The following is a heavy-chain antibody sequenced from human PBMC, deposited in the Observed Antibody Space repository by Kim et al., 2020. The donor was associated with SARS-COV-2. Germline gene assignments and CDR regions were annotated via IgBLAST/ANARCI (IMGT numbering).Heavy chain of an antibody. CDR2: IIPIFGTA. V-gene: IGHV1-69*13. D-gene: IGHD4-17*01. CDR1: GGTFSSYA. J-gene: IGHJ4*02. Sequence: SVKVSCKASGGTFSSYAISWVRQAPGQGLEWMGGIIPIFGTANYAQKFQGRVTITADESTSTAYMELSSLRSEDTAVYYCARESGETHTYGDYVPYFDYWGQGTLVTVSS. CDR3: ARESGETHTYGDYVPYFDY.